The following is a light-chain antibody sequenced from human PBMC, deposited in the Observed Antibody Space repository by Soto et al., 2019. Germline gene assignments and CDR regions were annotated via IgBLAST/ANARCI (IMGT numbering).Light chain of an antibody. J-gene: IGKJ3*01. Sequence: EIVLTQSPGTLSLSPGERATLSCRASQSVSSSYLAWYQQKPGQAPRLLIYGASSRATGIPDRFSGSGSGTDFTLTISRLEPADFAVYYCQQYGSSPPLFTFGPGTKVDIK. V-gene: IGKV3-20*01. CDR3: QQYGSSPPLFT. CDR2: GAS. CDR1: QSVSSSY.